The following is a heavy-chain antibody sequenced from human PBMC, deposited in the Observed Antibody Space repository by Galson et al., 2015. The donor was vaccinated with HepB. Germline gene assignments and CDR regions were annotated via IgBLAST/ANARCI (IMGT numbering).Heavy chain of an antibody. CDR2: ISYDGSNK. CDR1: GFTFSSYG. J-gene: IGHJ4*02. V-gene: IGHV3-30*18. D-gene: IGHD6-13*01. Sequence: SLRLSCAASGFTFSSYGMHWVRQAPGKGLEWVAVISYDGSNKYYADSVKGRFTISRDNSKNTLYLQMNSLRAEDTAVYYCAKELDGSSWYSGGLGYWGQGTLVTVSS. CDR3: AKELDGSSWYSGGLGY.